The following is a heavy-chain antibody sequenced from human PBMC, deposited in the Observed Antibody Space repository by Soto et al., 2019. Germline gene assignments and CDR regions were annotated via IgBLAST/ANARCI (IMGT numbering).Heavy chain of an antibody. Sequence: PGGSLRLSCAASGFTFSDYYMSWIRQAPGKGLEWVSYISSSGSTIYYADSVKGRFTISRDNAKNSLYLQMNSLRAEDTAVYYCARVGGNDFWSGYYSLYYYYMDVWGKGTTVTVSS. CDR1: GFTFSDYY. J-gene: IGHJ6*03. D-gene: IGHD3-3*01. CDR2: ISSSGSTI. V-gene: IGHV3-11*01. CDR3: ARVGGNDFWSGYYSLYYYYMDV.